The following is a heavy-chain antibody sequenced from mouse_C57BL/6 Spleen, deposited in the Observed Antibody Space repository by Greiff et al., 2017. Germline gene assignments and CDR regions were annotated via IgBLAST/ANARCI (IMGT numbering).Heavy chain of an antibody. CDR1: GYAFSSYW. Sequence: VQLQQSGAELVKPGASVKISCKASGYAFSSYWMNWVKQRPGKGLEWIGQIYPGDGDTNYNGKFKGKATLTADKSSSTAYMQLSSLTSEDSAVYFCERILRSSFDYWGQGTTLTVAS. J-gene: IGHJ2*01. CDR2: IYPGDGDT. CDR3: ERILRSSFDY. V-gene: IGHV1-80*01. D-gene: IGHD1-1*01.